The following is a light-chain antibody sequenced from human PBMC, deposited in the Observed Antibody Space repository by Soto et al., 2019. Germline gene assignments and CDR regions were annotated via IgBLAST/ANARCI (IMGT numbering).Light chain of an antibody. CDR3: QQYNNWPPLT. V-gene: IGKV3D-15*01. CDR1: QSVSSN. CDR2: GAS. J-gene: IGKJ2*01. Sequence: EIVMTQSPATLSVSPGERATLSCRASQSVSSNLAWSQQKPGQAPRLLIYGASIRATGISARFSGSGSGTEFTLTISSLQSEDFAVYYCQQYNNWPPLTFGQGTKLEIK.